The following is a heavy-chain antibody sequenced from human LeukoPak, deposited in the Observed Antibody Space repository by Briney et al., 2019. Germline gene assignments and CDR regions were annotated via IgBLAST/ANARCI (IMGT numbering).Heavy chain of an antibody. V-gene: IGHV3-53*01. CDR3: ARDRVIPAAVPFSYGMDV. D-gene: IGHD2-2*01. J-gene: IGHJ6*02. Sequence: GGSLRLSCAASGFTFSSYAMSWVRQAPGKGLEWVSVIYSGGSTYYADSVKGRFTISRDNSKNTLYLQMNSLRAEDTAVYYCARDRVIPAAVPFSYGMDVWGQGTTVTVSS. CDR2: IYSGGST. CDR1: GFTFSSYA.